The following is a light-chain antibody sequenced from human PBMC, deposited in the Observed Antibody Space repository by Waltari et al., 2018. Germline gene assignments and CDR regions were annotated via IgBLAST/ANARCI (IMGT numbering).Light chain of an antibody. V-gene: IGLV2-11*01. CDR3: CSHAGSYTL. Sequence: QSVLTQPRSVSGSPGQAVTISCTGTSNDAGGFNYVSWYQQHPGKAPKLMIFDVTKRPSACPDRFSGSKSDNTAALTISGRQSEDESDYYCCSHAGSYTLFGGGTQLTVL. CDR1: SNDAGGFNY. J-gene: IGLJ3*02. CDR2: DVT.